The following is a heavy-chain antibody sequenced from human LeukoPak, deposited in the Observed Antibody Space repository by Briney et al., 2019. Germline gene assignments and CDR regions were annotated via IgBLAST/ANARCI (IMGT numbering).Heavy chain of an antibody. CDR1: GGSISSYY. CDR3: ARRTWYYYDSSGYNGWFDP. Sequence: SETLSLTCTVSGGSISSYYWSWIRQPPGKGLEWIGEINHSGSTNYNPSLKSRVTISVDTSKNQFSLKLSSVTAADTAVYYCARRTWYYYDSSGYNGWFDPWGQGTLVTVSS. D-gene: IGHD3-22*01. CDR2: INHSGST. V-gene: IGHV4-34*01. J-gene: IGHJ5*02.